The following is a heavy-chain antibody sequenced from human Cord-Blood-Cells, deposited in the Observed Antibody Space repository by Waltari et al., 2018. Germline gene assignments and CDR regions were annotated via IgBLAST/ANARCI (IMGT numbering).Heavy chain of an antibody. CDR1: GGSISSHY. V-gene: IGHV4-59*11. D-gene: IGHD1-26*01. J-gene: IGHJ3*02. CDR3: ARDSPAVAHYSAFDI. Sequence: QVQLQESGPGLVKPSETLSLPCTVSGGSISSHYWSWIRPPPGKGLEWIGYIYYSGSTNYNPSLKSRVTISVDTSKNQFSLKLSSVTAADTAVYYCARDSPAVAHYSAFDIWGQGTMVTVSS. CDR2: IYYSGST.